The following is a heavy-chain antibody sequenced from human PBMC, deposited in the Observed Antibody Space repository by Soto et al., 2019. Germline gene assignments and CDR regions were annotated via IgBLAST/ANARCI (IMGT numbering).Heavy chain of an antibody. J-gene: IGHJ4*02. CDR2: IYYTGST. V-gene: IGHV4-59*01. D-gene: IGHD1-26*01. Sequence: QVQLQESGPGLVKPSETLSLTCTVSGGSISGYYWSWLRQPPGKGLEWIGYIYYTGSTNYNPSLKSRVTISVDTSKTQFSLQLTSVTAADTAVYYCARAYSGSYGQLDYWAQGTLVTVSS. CDR1: GGSISGYY. CDR3: ARAYSGSYGQLDY.